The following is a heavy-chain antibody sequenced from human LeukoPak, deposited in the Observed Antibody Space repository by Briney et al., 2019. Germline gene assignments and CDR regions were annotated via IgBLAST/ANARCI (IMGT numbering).Heavy chain of an antibody. Sequence: GGSLRLSCAASGFTFSGSGVHWVRQAPGKGLEWVTFIRYDGSNKYYTDSVKGRFTISRDNSKNTLYLQMDSLRAEDTAVYYCARDYDFWSGYYSPTRGYFGYWGRGTLVTVSS. CDR1: GFTFSGSG. V-gene: IGHV3-30*02. CDR2: IRYDGSNK. J-gene: IGHJ4*02. D-gene: IGHD3-3*01. CDR3: ARDYDFWSGYYSPTRGYFGY.